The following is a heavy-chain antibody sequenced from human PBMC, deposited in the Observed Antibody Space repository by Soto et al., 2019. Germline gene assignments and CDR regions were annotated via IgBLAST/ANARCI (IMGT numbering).Heavy chain of an antibody. CDR2: INHSGST. CDR1: GGSFSGYY. Sequence: QVHLQQWGAGLLKPSETLSLTCAVYGGSFSGYYWSWIRQPPGKGLEWIGEINHSGSTNYNPSLKSRVTISADKSKNQFTLKLSSVNAADTAVYYCASSGYWLIVTTVPYYFDYWGQGTLVTVSS. D-gene: IGHD4-17*01. V-gene: IGHV4-34*01. CDR3: ASSGYWLIVTTVPYYFDY. J-gene: IGHJ4*02.